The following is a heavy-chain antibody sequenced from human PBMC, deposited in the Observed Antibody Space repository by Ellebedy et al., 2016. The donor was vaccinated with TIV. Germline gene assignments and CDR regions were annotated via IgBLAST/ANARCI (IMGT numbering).Heavy chain of an antibody. CDR3: ARHGLVGLIAVAGLDHFDY. Sequence: MPSETLSLTCTVSAGPISSSSYYWGWIRQPPGKGLEWIGIISYSGSSYYSPSLKSLVTISVDTSMNQFSLKLSSVTAADTAVYYCARHGLVGLIAVAGLDHFDYWGQGTLVTVSS. V-gene: IGHV4-39*01. CDR1: AGPISSSSYY. J-gene: IGHJ4*02. D-gene: IGHD6-13*01. CDR2: ISYSGSS.